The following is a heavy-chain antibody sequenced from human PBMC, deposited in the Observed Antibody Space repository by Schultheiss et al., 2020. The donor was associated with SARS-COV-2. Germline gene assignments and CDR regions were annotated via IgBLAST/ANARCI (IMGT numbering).Heavy chain of an antibody. CDR1: GGSFSGYY. V-gene: IGHV4-34*01. Sequence: SETLSLTCAVYGGSFSGYYWSWIRQPPGKGLEWIGYIYYSGSTNYNPSLKSRVTISVDTSKNQFSLKLSSVTAADTAVYYCARGRTRGSLPDYWGQGTLVTVSS. CDR3: ARGRTRGSLPDY. J-gene: IGHJ4*02. D-gene: IGHD1-26*01. CDR2: IYYSGST.